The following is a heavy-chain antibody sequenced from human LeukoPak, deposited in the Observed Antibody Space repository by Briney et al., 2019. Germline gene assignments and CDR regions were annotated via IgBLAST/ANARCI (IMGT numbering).Heavy chain of an antibody. J-gene: IGHJ6*04. CDR2: INQDGSEK. V-gene: IGHV3-7*01. CDR1: GCTFSSYW. D-gene: IGHD3-16*01. Sequence: PGGSLRLSCAASGCTFSSYWMSWVRQAPGKGLEWVANINQDGSEKYYVDSVKDRFTISIDNAKNSLYLQMNTLRAEDTAVYHCARGGGGMDVWGKGTTVTVSS. CDR3: ARGGGGMDV.